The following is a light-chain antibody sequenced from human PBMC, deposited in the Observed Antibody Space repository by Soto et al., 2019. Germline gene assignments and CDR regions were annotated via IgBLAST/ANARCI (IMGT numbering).Light chain of an antibody. Sequence: EMVLTQSPGTLSLSPGERATLSCRASQSVSSSYLAWYQQKPGQAPRLLIYGASSRATGIPDRFSGSGSGTDFTLTISRLEPEDFAVYYCQQYGSSPLITFGQGKRLEIK. CDR2: GAS. CDR3: QQYGSSPLIT. CDR1: QSVSSSY. V-gene: IGKV3-20*01. J-gene: IGKJ5*01.